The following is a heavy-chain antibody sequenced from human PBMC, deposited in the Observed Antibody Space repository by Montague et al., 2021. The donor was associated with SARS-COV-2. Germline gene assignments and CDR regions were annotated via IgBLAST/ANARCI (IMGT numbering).Heavy chain of an antibody. CDR1: GFSLSTSGMC. D-gene: IGHD6-13*01. CDR3: ARILVAAAGSPVDH. CDR2: IDWDDDK. J-gene: IGHJ5*02. Sequence: PALVKPTQTLTLTCTFSGFSLSTSGMCVSWIRQPPGKALEWLARIDWDDDKYYSTSLRTRLTISKDTSKNQVVLTMTNMDPVDTATYYCARILVAAAGSPVDHGGQGTLVTGSA. V-gene: IGHV2-70*11.